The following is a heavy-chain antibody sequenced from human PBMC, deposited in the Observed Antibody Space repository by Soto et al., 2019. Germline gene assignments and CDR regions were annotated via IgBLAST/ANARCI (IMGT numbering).Heavy chain of an antibody. CDR3: ARGDSSGTNWFDP. Sequence: QVQLQQWGAGLLKPSETLSLTCAVYGGSFSGYYWSWIRQTPGKGLEWIGEINHSGSTNYNPSLKIRVTISVDTSKNQFSLKLSSVTAADTAVYYCARGDSSGTNWFDPWGQGTLVTVSS. CDR2: INHSGST. D-gene: IGHD3-22*01. V-gene: IGHV4-34*01. CDR1: GGSFSGYY. J-gene: IGHJ5*02.